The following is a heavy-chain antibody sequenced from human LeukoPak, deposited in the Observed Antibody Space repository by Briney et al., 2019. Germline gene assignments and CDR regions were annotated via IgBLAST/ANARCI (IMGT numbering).Heavy chain of an antibody. V-gene: IGHV3-23*01. Sequence: PGGSLRLSCAASGFTFSSYAMSWVRQAPGKGLEWVSAISGSGGSTYYADSVKGRFTISRDNSKNTLYLQMNSLRAEDTAVYYCAKDAEYYDSSGYWGLNYFDYWGQGTPLTVSS. CDR2: ISGSGGST. J-gene: IGHJ4*02. CDR1: GFTFSSYA. D-gene: IGHD3-22*01. CDR3: AKDAEYYDSSGYWGLNYFDY.